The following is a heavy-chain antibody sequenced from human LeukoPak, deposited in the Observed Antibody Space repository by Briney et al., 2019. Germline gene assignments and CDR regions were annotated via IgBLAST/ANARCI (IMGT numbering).Heavy chain of an antibody. Sequence: ASVKVSCKASGGTFSSYAISWVRQAPGQGLEWMGGIIPIFGTASYAQKFQGRVTITADESTSTACMELSSLRSEDTAVYYCAGGIAVAGEIDYWGQGTLVTVSS. D-gene: IGHD6-19*01. CDR1: GGTFSSYA. V-gene: IGHV1-69*13. J-gene: IGHJ4*02. CDR2: IIPIFGTA. CDR3: AGGIAVAGEIDY.